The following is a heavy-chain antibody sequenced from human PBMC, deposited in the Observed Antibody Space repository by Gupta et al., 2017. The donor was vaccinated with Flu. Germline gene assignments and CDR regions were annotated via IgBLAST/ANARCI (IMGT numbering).Heavy chain of an antibody. CDR1: GGSFSGYY. V-gene: IGHV4-34*01. CDR2: INHSGST. J-gene: IGHJ5*02. D-gene: IGHD1-26*01. Sequence: QVQLQQWCAGLLKPSETLSLTCAVYGGSFSGYYWSWIRQPPGKGLEWIGEINHSGSTNYNPSRKSRVTIAVDTSKNQFSLKLSSVTAADTAVYYCASVQMVSSGSYYTESWGQGTLVTVSS. CDR3: ASVQMVSSGSYYTES.